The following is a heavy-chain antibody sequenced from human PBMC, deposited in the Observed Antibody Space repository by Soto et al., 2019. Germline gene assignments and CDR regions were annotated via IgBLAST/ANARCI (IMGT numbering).Heavy chain of an antibody. V-gene: IGHV4-34*01. J-gene: IGHJ3*02. CDR2: MSHSGGT. CDR1: GGFVSSGSYY. Sequence: QVQLQQWGAGLLKPSETLSLTCAVYGGFVSSGSYYWSWIRQPPGKGLEWIGEMSHSGGTHFNPSFKSGLTLSVDTSKNQFSLKMSSVTAADTALYYCARVERGTATTVVDAFDIWGPGTMVTVSS. CDR3: ARVERGTATTVVDAFDI. D-gene: IGHD1-1*01.